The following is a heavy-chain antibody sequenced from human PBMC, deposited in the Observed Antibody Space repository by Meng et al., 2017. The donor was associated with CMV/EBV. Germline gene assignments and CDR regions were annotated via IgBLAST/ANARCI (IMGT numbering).Heavy chain of an antibody. V-gene: IGHV1-69*05. D-gene: IGHD6-13*01. CDR2: IIPIFGTA. CDR3: ARDQLEGYSSSWYVGDGMDV. Sequence: SVKVSCKASGGTISSYAISWVRQAPGQGLEWMGGIIPIFGTANYAQKFQGRVTITTDESTSTAYMELSSLRSEDTAVYYCARDQLEGYSSSWYVGDGMDVWGQGTTVTVSS. CDR1: GGTISSYA. J-gene: IGHJ6*02.